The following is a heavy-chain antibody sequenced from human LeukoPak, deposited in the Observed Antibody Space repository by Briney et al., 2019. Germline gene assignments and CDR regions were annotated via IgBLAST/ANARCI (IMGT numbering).Heavy chain of an antibody. D-gene: IGHD1-26*01. Sequence: GGSLRLSCVGSGFTSIAYALTWARQAPGKGLEWVSGISGGGVTTYYADSVKGRFTISRDNAKNSLYLQMNSLRAEDTAVYYCATPQVGYWGQGTLVTVSS. CDR2: ISGGGVTT. V-gene: IGHV3-23*01. CDR1: GFTSIAYA. J-gene: IGHJ4*02. CDR3: ATPQVGY.